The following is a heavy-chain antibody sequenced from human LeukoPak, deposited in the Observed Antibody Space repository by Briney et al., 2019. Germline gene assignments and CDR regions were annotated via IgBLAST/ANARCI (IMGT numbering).Heavy chain of an antibody. CDR2: ISYDGSNK. D-gene: IGHD2-15*01. J-gene: IGHJ3*02. CDR1: GFTFSSYA. Sequence: GGSLRLSCAASGFTFSSYAMHWVRQAPGKGLEWVAVISYDGSNKYYADSVKGRFTISRDNAKNSLYLQMNSLRAEDTAVYYCARDLRVVAANRAFDIWGQGTMVTVSS. V-gene: IGHV3-30-3*01. CDR3: ARDLRVVAANRAFDI.